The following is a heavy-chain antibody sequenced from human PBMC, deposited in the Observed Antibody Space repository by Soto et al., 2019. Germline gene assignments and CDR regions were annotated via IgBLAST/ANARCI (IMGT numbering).Heavy chain of an antibody. CDR2: INLNSCDT. V-gene: IGHV1-2*02. CDR3: ARDLGGYDLYGPDT. CDR1: GDTFTDSS. J-gene: IGHJ5*02. D-gene: IGHD5-12*01. Sequence: ASVKVSCKTSGDTFTDSSMHWVRQAPGQGLEWMGWINLNSCDTNYAEKFRGRVTMTRDTSIITAYMELTRLKADDTAVYYCARDLGGYDLYGPDTWGQGTLVTVSS.